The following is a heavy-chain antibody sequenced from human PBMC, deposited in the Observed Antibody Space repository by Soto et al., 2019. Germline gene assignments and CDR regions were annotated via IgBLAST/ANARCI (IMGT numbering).Heavy chain of an antibody. CDR2: ISYDGSNK. CDR3: AKEYDFWSGYSPANIDY. D-gene: IGHD3-3*01. CDR1: GFTFSSYG. V-gene: IGHV3-30*18. J-gene: IGHJ4*02. Sequence: GGSLRLSCAASGFTFSSYGMHWVRQAPGKGLEWVAVISYDGSNKYYADSVKGRFTISRDNSKNTLYLQMNSLRAEDTAVYYCAKEYDFWSGYSPANIDYWGQGTLVTVSS.